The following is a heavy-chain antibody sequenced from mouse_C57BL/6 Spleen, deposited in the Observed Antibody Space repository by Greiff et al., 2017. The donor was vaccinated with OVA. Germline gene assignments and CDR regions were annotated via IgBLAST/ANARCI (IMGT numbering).Heavy chain of an antibody. CDR3: ARRDYYGSSRDAFDY. J-gene: IGHJ2*01. D-gene: IGHD1-1*01. Sequence: QVQLKESGAELVKPGASVKMSCKASGYTFTSYWITWVKQRPGQGLEWIGDIYPGSGSTNYNEKFKSKATLTVDTSSSTAYMQLSSLTSEDSAVYYCARRDYYGSSRDAFDYWGQGTTLTVSS. V-gene: IGHV1-55*01. CDR2: IYPGSGST. CDR1: GYTFTSYW.